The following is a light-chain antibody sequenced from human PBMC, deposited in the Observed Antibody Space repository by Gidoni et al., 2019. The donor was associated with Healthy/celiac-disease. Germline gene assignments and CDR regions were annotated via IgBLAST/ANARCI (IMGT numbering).Light chain of an antibody. CDR3: QQSYSTPRT. V-gene: IGKV1-39*01. J-gene: IGKJ1*01. CDR2: AAY. Sequence: DIQMTQSPSSLSASVGDRVTLTCRASQSISSYLNWYQQKPGKAPKLLIYAAYSLQSGVPSRFSGSRSGTDFTLTISSLQPEDFATYYCQQSYSTPRTFGQGTKVEIK. CDR1: QSISSY.